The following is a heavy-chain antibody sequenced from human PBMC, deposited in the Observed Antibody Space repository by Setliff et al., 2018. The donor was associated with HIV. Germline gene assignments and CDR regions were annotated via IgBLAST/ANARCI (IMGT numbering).Heavy chain of an antibody. D-gene: IGHD1-7*01. V-gene: IGHV4-39*01. CDR1: GDSISRSRYY. J-gene: IGHJ3*01. CDR2: FYYSGST. CDR3: ARQRAGEIEELPGALPLRGVFDL. Sequence: PSETLSLTCVVSGDSISRSRYYWGWIRQPPGKGLEWIGSFYYSGSTSYNPSLKSRVTISGDTSKNQVSLRLSSVTAADTAVYYCARQRAGEIEELPGALPLRGVFDLWGQGTMVTVSS.